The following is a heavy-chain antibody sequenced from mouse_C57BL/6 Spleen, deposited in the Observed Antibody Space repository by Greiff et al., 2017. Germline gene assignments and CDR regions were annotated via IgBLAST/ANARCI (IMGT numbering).Heavy chain of an antibody. V-gene: IGHV1-82*01. D-gene: IGHD2-5*01. Sequence: VQLQESGPELVKPGASVKISCKASGYAFSSSWMNWVKQRPGKGLEWIGRIYPGDGDTNYNGKFKGKATLTADKSSNTAYMQLSSLTSEDSAVYFCARSGYSNYRYNYAMDYWGQGTSVTVSS. CDR1: GYAFSSSW. J-gene: IGHJ4*01. CDR3: ARSGYSNYRYNYAMDY. CDR2: IYPGDGDT.